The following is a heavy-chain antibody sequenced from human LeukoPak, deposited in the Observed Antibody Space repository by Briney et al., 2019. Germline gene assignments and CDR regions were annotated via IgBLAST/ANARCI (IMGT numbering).Heavy chain of an antibody. CDR1: GFTVSSNY. Sequence: GGSLRLSCAASGFTVSSNYMSWVRQAPGKGLEWVSVIYSGGSTYYVDSVKGRFTISRDNSKSTLYLQMNSLRAEDTAVYFCAGDVTMVRGAQDYYGMDVWGQGTTVTVSS. CDR2: IYSGGST. V-gene: IGHV3-53*01. J-gene: IGHJ6*02. D-gene: IGHD3-10*01. CDR3: AGDVTMVRGAQDYYGMDV.